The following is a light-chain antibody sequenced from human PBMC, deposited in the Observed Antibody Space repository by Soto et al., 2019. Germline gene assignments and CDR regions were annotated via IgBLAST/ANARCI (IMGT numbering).Light chain of an antibody. CDR3: QSYASSLSGYVV. CDR1: SSNIGAGYD. Sequence: VLTQPPSVSGAPGQRVTISCTGRSSNIGAGYDVPWYQQLPGTAPKLLIYGNSNRPSGVPDRFSGSKSGTSASLAITGLQAEDESDYYCQSYASSLSGYVVFCGGTKLTVL. CDR2: GNS. J-gene: IGLJ2*01. V-gene: IGLV1-40*01.